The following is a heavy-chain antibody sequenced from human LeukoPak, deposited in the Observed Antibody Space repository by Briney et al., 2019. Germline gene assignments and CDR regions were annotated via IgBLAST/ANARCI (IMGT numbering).Heavy chain of an antibody. V-gene: IGHV4-39*01. D-gene: IGHD4-23*01. Sequence: SETLSLTCTVSGDSISSSNCYWGWIRQPPGKGLEWIGSIYYSGSTYYNPSLKSRVTISVDTSKNQFSLKLSSVTAADTAVYYCARLTTVVTPNAFDIWGQGTMVTVSS. CDR2: IYYSGST. CDR1: GDSISSSNCY. J-gene: IGHJ3*02. CDR3: ARLTTVVTPNAFDI.